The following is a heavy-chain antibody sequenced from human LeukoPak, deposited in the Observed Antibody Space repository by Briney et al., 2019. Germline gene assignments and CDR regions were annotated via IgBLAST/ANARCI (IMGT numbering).Heavy chain of an antibody. V-gene: IGHV4-4*02. D-gene: IGHD3-9*01. CDR3: AGNHYDIFDN. Sequence: SETLSLTCAVSGGSISSSNWWTWVRQPPGKGLEWIGEIYHTGSTNYNPSLKSRVTMSIDKSKNQFSLKLSSVTAADTAVYYCAGNHYDIFDNWGQGTLVTVSS. J-gene: IGHJ4*02. CDR1: GGSISSSNW. CDR2: IYHTGST.